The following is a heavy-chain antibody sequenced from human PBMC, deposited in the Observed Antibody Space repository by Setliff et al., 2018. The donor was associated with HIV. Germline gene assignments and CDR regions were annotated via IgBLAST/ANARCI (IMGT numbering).Heavy chain of an antibody. CDR2: IYTSGST. J-gene: IGHJ4*02. CDR1: GVSINSHY. V-gene: IGHV4-4*09. D-gene: IGHD1-1*01. CDR3: ARRPPLTTGREYYFDF. Sequence: SETLSLTCTVSGVSINSHYWSWIRQPPGKGLEWIGYIYTSGSTNFNPSLKSRGTISIDTSKNQFSLKLNAVTAADTAVYYCARRPPLTTGREYYFDFWGQGTLVTVSS.